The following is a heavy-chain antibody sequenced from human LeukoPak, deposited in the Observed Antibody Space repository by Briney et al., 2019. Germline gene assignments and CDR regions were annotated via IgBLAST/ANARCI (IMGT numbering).Heavy chain of an antibody. V-gene: IGHV4-34*01. CDR2: INHSGST. CDR1: GGSISSGGYS. J-gene: IGHJ4*02. D-gene: IGHD6-13*01. Sequence: SETLSLTCAVSGGSISSGGYSWSWIRQNPGKGLEWIGEINHSGSTNYNPSLKSRVTISVDTSKNQFSLKLRSVTAADTAVYYCARGRQQDYWGQGTLVTVSS. CDR3: ARGRQQDY.